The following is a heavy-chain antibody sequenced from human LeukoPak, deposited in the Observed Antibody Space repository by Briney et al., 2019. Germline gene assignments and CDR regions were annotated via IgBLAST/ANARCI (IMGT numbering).Heavy chain of an antibody. CDR2: ISYDGSNK. Sequence: PGGSLRLSCAASGFTFSSNAMHWVRQAPGKGLEWVAVISYDGSNKYYADSVKGRFTISRDSSKNKLYLQMNSLRAEDTAVYYCAKDPLGGYCIRTSCFIVGWFDPWGQGTLVTVSS. J-gene: IGHJ5*02. CDR1: GFTFSSNA. V-gene: IGHV3-30-3*01. D-gene: IGHD2-2*01. CDR3: AKDPLGGYCIRTSCFIVGWFDP.